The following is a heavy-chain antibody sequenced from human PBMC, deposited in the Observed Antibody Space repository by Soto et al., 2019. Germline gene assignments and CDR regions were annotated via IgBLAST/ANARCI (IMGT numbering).Heavy chain of an antibody. J-gene: IGHJ6*04. CDR3: AHIPGSGQLLYSCYYALDV. Sequence: QITLKESGPTLVNPTQTLTLTCTFSGFSLTTSGEAVGWIRQPPGKALEWLALIYWDDDKRSSPSLKSRLTITKDTSKNQVVLTMTNMDPVDTATYYCAHIPGSGQLLYSCYYALDVWGKGTPVTVSS. CDR2: IYWDDDK. CDR1: GFSLTTSGEA. V-gene: IGHV2-5*02. D-gene: IGHD3-10*01.